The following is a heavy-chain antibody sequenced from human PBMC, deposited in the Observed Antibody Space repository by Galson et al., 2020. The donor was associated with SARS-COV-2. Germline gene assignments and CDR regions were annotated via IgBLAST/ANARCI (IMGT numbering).Heavy chain of an antibody. CDR3: AKKAFGYYYDSSGSLDY. J-gene: IGHJ4*02. V-gene: IGHV3-30*18. CDR2: ISYDGSNK. Sequence: GGSLRLSCAASGFTFSSYGMHWVRQAPGKGLEWVAVISYDGSNKYYADSVKGRFTISRDNSKNTLYLQMNSLRAEDTAVYYCAKKAFGYYYDSSGSLDYWGQGPLVTVSS. CDR1: GFTFSSYG. D-gene: IGHD3-22*01.